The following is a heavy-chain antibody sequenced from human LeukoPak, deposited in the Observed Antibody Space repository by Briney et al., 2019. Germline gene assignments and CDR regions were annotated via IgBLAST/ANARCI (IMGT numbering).Heavy chain of an antibody. V-gene: IGHV3-21*01. D-gene: IGHD6-13*01. CDR3: ARGPYSSSYFVTTPWFDP. CDR1: GFTFSTFS. CDR2: ISSGSTYT. J-gene: IGHJ5*02. Sequence: PGGSLRLSCAVSGFTFSTFSMNWVRQAPGKGLEWVSSISSGSTYTYYADSVKGRFTISRDNAKNSLYLQINSLRAEDTAVYYCARGPYSSSYFVTTPWFDPWGQGTLVTVSS.